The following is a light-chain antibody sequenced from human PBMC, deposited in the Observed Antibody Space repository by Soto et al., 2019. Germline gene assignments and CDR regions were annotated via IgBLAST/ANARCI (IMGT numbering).Light chain of an antibody. CDR1: QSVTTW. CDR2: KAS. Sequence: DSQMTQAPSTLSASVGDRVTITCRASQSVTTWLAWYQQKPGKAPKILISKASNLQSAVPSRFSASGSGTEFTLTISSLQPDDFGTYYCQQYDSYPLTLGGGTKVDIK. V-gene: IGKV1-5*03. J-gene: IGKJ4*01. CDR3: QQYDSYPLT.